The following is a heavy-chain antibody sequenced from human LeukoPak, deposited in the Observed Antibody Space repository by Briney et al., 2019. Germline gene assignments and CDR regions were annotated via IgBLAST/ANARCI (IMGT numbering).Heavy chain of an antibody. CDR1: GGSMSSYY. J-gene: IGHJ4*02. Sequence: KTSETLSLTCTVSGGSMSSYYWSWIRQHPGKGLEWIGYIYDSGTTYYNLALQSRVTISVDTSDNQFSLKLRSLTAADTAVYYCARGGDRRGFDYWGQGTLVTVSS. CDR2: IYDSGTT. D-gene: IGHD1-14*01. CDR3: ARGGDRRGFDY. V-gene: IGHV4-59*12.